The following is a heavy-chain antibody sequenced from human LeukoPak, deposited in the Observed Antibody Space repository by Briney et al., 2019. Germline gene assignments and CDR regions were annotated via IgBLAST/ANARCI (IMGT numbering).Heavy chain of an antibody. J-gene: IGHJ4*02. CDR3: AKRLWFGESNLFDFDY. V-gene: IGHV1-18*01. D-gene: IGHD3-10*01. Sequence: ASVKVSCKASGYTFTSYGISWVRQATGQGLEWMGWISAYNGNTNYAQKLQGRVTMTTDTSTSTAYMELRSLRSDDTAVYYCAKRLWFGESNLFDFDYWGQGTLVTVSS. CDR1: GYTFTSYG. CDR2: ISAYNGNT.